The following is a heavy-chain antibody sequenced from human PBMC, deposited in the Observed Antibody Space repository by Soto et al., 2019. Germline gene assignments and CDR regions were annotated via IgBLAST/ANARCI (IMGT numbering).Heavy chain of an antibody. V-gene: IGHV4-30-4*01. D-gene: IGHD3-16*01. CDR2: IYYSGNT. CDR1: GGSTSSDNY. J-gene: IGHJ4*02. Sequence: SETLSLTGTVAGGSTSSDNYWSCIRQPPGKGLEWIGHIYYSGNTDYNPSLKSRLAISIDTSKNQFSLKLSSVTAADTAVYFCAREGGESSDGLYYFDSWGQGSLVTVSS. CDR3: AREGGESSDGLYYFDS.